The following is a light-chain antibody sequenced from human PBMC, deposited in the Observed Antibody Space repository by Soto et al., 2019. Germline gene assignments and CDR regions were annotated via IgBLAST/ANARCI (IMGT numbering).Light chain of an antibody. Sequence: DIQMTQSPATLSASVGDRVTITCRASQSISSWLAWYQQKPGKAPKLLIYDASSLESGVPSRFSGSGSGTEFTLTISSLQDDDFATYYCQQSDSPPLTFGGGTNVDI. CDR1: QSISSW. CDR2: DAS. CDR3: QQSDSPPLT. V-gene: IGKV1-5*01. J-gene: IGKJ4*01.